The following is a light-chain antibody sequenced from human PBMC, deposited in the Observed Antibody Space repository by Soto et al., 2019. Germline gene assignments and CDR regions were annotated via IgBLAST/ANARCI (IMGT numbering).Light chain of an antibody. J-gene: IGKJ1*01. CDR1: QSISSY. CDR2: AAS. Sequence: DIHMTQSPSTLSASVGDRVTITCRASQSISSYLNWYQQKPGKAPKLLIYAASSLQSGVPSRFSGSGSGTDFTLTISIMQTEDVATYDCQKYNSASWTVGLGNKVDI. CDR3: QKYNSASWT. V-gene: IGKV1-39*01.